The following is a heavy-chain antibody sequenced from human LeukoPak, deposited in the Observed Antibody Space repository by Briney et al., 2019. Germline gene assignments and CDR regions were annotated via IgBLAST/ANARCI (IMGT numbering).Heavy chain of an antibody. CDR1: GFTFSSYA. J-gene: IGHJ4*02. CDR2: ISGSGGST. D-gene: IGHD3-3*01. V-gene: IGHV3-23*01. CDR3: AKDGVLRFLEWFDYYFDY. Sequence: GGSLRLSCAASGFTFSSYAMSWVCQAPGKGLEWVSAISGSGGSTYYADSVKGRFTISRDNSKNTLYLQMNSLRAEDTAVYYCAKDGVLRFLEWFDYYFDYWGQGTLVTVSS.